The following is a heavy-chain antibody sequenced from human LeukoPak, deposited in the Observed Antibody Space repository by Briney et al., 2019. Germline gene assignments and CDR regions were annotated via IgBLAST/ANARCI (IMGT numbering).Heavy chain of an antibody. CDR2: IWYGGSNK. CDR3: ARVASGTYQKDY. CDR1: GFTFSSYG. D-gene: IGHD3-10*01. J-gene: IGHJ4*02. Sequence: GGSLRLSCAASGFTFSSYGMHWVRQAPGKGLEWVAVIWYGGSNKYYADSVKGRFTISRDNSKNTLYLQMNSLRAEDTAVYYCARVASGTYQKDYWGQGTLVSVSS. V-gene: IGHV3-33*08.